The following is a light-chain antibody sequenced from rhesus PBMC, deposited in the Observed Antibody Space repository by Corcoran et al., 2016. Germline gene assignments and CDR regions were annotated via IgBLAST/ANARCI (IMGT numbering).Light chain of an antibody. CDR2: KAS. CDR3: QHYSSSPRT. CDR1: QSIDSW. Sequence: DIQMTQSPSALSASVGDTVTITCRASQSIDSWLAWYQQKPGRAPKLLFYKASTLQSGVPSRFSGSGSWTDFTLTISSLQPEDFATYYCQHYSSSPRTFGQGTKVDI. J-gene: IGKJ1*01. V-gene: IGKV1-22*01.